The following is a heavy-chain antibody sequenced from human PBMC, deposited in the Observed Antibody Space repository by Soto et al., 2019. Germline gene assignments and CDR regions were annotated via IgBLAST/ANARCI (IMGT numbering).Heavy chain of an antibody. V-gene: IGHV3-48*03. CDR2: ISSSGSTI. D-gene: IGHD3-22*01. Sequence: GGSLRLSCAASGFTFSSYEMNWVRQAPGKGLEWVSYISSSGSTIYYADSVKGRFTISRDNAKNSLYLQMNSLRAEDTAVYYCAREKRANYYDSSGYYYGVDYWGQGTLVTVSS. CDR3: AREKRANYYDSSGYYYGVDY. CDR1: GFTFSSYE. J-gene: IGHJ4*02.